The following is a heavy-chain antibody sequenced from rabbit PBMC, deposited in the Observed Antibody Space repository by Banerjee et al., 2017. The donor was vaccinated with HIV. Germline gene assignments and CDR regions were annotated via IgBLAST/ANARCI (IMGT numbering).Heavy chain of an antibody. D-gene: IGHD8-1*01. CDR2: IYIGNSGST. CDR3: ARDDAPDGGGGYDL. Sequence: QSLEESGGDLVKPGASLTLTCKASGFDFSSNAMCWVRQAPGKGLEWIACIYIGNSGSTWYATWAKGRFTISKTSSTTVTLQVTSLTVADTATYFCARDDAPDGGGGYDLWGPGTLVTVS. J-gene: IGHJ6*01. V-gene: IGHV1S40*01. CDR1: GFDFSSNA.